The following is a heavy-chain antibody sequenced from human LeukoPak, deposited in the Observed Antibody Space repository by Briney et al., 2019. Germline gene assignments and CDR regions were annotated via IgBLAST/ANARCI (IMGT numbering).Heavy chain of an antibody. CDR2: INHSGST. Sequence: PSETLSLTCAVYGGSFSGYYWSWIRQPPGKGLEWIGEINHSGSTNYNPSLKSRVTISVDTSKNQFSLKLRSVTAADTAVYYCARGLRLRRCSSTSCYLGTPAPYYHYMDVWGKGTTVTVSS. CDR1: GGSFSGYY. J-gene: IGHJ6*03. V-gene: IGHV4-34*01. D-gene: IGHD2-2*01. CDR3: ARGLRLRRCSSTSCYLGTPAPYYHYMDV.